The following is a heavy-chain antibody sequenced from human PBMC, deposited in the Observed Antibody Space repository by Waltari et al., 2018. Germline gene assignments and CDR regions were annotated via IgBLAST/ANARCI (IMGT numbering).Heavy chain of an antibody. J-gene: IGHJ4*01. D-gene: IGHD6-6*01. CDR2: IISMFGEA. CDR1: GGTCNTDG. CDR3: ARGVEYSTASWLDF. Sequence: QVQLVQSGAEVKKPGSSVKVSCKASGGTCNTDGINWVRQAPGQGLEWMGGIISMFGEANYAHKFRGRVTITADEPTSTAYMELTSLTSEDTAVYYCARGVEYSTASWLDFWGSGTLVTVSS. V-gene: IGHV1-69*01.